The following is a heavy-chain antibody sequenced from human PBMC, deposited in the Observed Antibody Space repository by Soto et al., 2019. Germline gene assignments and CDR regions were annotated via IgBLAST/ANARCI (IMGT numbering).Heavy chain of an antibody. D-gene: IGHD3-16*01. V-gene: IGHV3-23*01. CDR1: GFTFGTYA. J-gene: IGHJ6*03. CDR3: AKFRGPSYSYYYMDV. CDR2: ISGSGRTT. Sequence: EVPLLESGGGLVQPGGSLRLSCAASGFTFGTYAMKWLRQAPGRGLECVSFISGSGRTTYYADSVKGRFTVSRDNSKNTMYPQMNSLRAEDTALYYCAKFRGPSYSYYYMDVWGKGTTVTVSS.